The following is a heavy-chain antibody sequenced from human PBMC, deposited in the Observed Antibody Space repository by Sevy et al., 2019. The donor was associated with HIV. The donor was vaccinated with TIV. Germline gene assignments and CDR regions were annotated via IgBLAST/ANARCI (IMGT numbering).Heavy chain of an antibody. Sequence: GGSLRLSCVASGFTFSDYAMSWVRQAPGKGLEWVAGISSRGDGTYYADSVKGRFTISRDNLKNTLYLQMNSQRAEDTATYYCAKDLYSSVWPWAFDYWGQGTPVTVSS. CDR1: GFTFSDYA. V-gene: IGHV3-23*01. CDR2: ISSRGDGT. J-gene: IGHJ4*02. CDR3: AKDLYSSVWPWAFDY. D-gene: IGHD4-4*01.